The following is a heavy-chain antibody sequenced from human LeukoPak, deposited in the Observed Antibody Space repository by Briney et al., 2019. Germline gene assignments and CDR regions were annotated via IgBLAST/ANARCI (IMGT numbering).Heavy chain of an antibody. CDR1: GYTFTGYY. V-gene: IGHV1-46*01. CDR3: ARGDGEAASLWENWFDP. D-gene: IGHD6-13*01. Sequence: GASVKVSCKSSGYTFTGYYIHWVRQGPGQGLEWMGIINPSGGRTSYAQKFQGRVTMTRDMSTSTVYMELSSLRSEDTAIYYCARGDGEAASLWENWFDPWGQGTLVTVSS. CDR2: INPSGGRT. J-gene: IGHJ5*02.